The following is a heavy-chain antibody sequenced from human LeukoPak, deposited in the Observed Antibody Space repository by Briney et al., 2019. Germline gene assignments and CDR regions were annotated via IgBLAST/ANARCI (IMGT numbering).Heavy chain of an antibody. D-gene: IGHD2-15*01. CDR3: ATDRYCSGGSCYSGVDWFDP. CDR2: FDPEDGET. CDR1: VYTLTELS. Sequence: ASVNVSCKVSVYTLTELSMHWVRQAPGKGLEWMGGFDPEDGETIYAQKFQGRVTMTEDTSTDTAYMELSSLRSEDTAVYYCATDRYCSGGSCYSGVDWFDPWGQGTLVTVSS. J-gene: IGHJ5*02. V-gene: IGHV1-24*01.